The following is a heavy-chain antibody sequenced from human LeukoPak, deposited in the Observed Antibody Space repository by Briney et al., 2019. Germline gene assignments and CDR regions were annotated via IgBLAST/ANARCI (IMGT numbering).Heavy chain of an antibody. CDR2: IGTASDT. CDR3: VRGPPRGKYYYMDV. CDR1: GFTFSSFD. Sequence: GGSLRLSCAASGFTFSSFDMHWVRQPTGQGLEWVSTIGTASDTYYPGSVEGRFTLSRDNAKNSLYLQMNSLTAGDTAVYYCVRGPPRGKYYYMDVWGKGTTVTVSS. V-gene: IGHV3-13*01. J-gene: IGHJ6*03. D-gene: IGHD1-1*01.